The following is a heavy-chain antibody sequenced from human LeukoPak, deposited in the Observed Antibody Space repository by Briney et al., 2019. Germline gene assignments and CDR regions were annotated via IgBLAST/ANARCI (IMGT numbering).Heavy chain of an antibody. CDR3: ARGTGSSGYNFDY. J-gene: IGHJ4*02. CDR2: MNPNSGNT. Sequence: ASVKVSCKASGYTFTSYNINWVRQAPGQGLEWMGWMNPNSGNTDYAQKFQGRVTMTRNTSISTAYMELSSLRSEDTAVYYCARGTGSSGYNFDYWGQGALVTVSS. D-gene: IGHD3-22*01. CDR1: GYTFTSYN. V-gene: IGHV1-8*01.